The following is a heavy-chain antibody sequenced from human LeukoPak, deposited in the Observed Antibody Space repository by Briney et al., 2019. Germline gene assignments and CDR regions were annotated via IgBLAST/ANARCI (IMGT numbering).Heavy chain of an antibody. CDR2: IWYDGSKK. D-gene: IGHD3-22*01. CDR1: GFTFSTYG. CDR3: ARGSYDNSGVLDY. V-gene: IGHV3-33*01. J-gene: IGHJ4*02. Sequence: PGRSLRLSCGASGFTFSTYGMHWVRQAPGKGLEWVAVIWYDGSKKYYADSVKGRFTISRDNSKNTLYLQMNNLRAEDTAVYYCARGSYDNSGVLDYWGQGTPVTVSS.